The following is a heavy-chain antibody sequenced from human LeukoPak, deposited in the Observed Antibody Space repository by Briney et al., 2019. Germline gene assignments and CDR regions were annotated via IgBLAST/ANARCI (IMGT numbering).Heavy chain of an antibody. D-gene: IGHD3-22*01. CDR2: MYSGGST. V-gene: IGHV3-53*01. CDR3: ARKYYYDSSGSDAFDI. J-gene: IGHJ3*02. CDR1: GLSVSNNY. Sequence: PGGSLRLSCAASGLSVSNNYMSWVRQAPGKGLEWVSVMYSGGSTYYADSVQGRFSISRDSSKITVDLQMNSLRAEDTAVYYCARKYYYDSSGSDAFDIWGQGTMVTVSS.